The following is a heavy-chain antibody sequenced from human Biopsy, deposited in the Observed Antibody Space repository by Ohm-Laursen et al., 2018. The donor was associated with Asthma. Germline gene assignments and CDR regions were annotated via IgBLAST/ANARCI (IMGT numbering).Heavy chain of an antibody. D-gene: IGHD3-9*01. J-gene: IGHJ3*02. CDR2: INAGNGNT. CDR1: GYTFINYS. CDR3: ARTYYDFLTGQVNDAFAM. Sequence: SVTASYKASGYTFINYSIHCARQAPGQRLGCMGWINAGNGNTKYSQKFQGRVTISRDTSASTAYMNLSSLRSEDTAVYYCARTYYDFLTGQVNDAFAMWGQGTMVTVSS. V-gene: IGHV1-3*01.